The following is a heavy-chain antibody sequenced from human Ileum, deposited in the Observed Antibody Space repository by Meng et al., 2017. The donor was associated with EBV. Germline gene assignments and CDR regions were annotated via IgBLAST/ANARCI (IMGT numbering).Heavy chain of an antibody. CDR2: IYHSGDS. Sequence: QVQRQESGPGLLKPSGTLSLTCTVSGDSISSNSWWNWVRQPPGKGLEWIGDIYHSGDSNYNPSLKSRVTISLDNSNNQFSLTLSSVTAADTAVYYCARDPIPVPGRNFDYWGQGTLVTVSS. CDR3: ARDPIPVPGRNFDY. J-gene: IGHJ4*02. V-gene: IGHV4-4*02. CDR1: GDSISSNSW. D-gene: IGHD6-19*01.